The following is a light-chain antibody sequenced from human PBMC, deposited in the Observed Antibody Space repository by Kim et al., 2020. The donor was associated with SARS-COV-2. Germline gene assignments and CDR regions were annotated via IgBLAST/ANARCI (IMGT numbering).Light chain of an antibody. Sequence: EIVMTQSPATLSVSPGERVILSCRASQTVSVDLAWYQKKPGQAPRLLIFAASARATGIPGRFSGSGSGTEFTLTISSLQSEDFALYYCQQYHYWPRGTFGQGTKVDIK. CDR2: AAS. CDR3: QQYHYWPRGT. CDR1: QTVSVD. V-gene: IGKV3-15*01. J-gene: IGKJ1*01.